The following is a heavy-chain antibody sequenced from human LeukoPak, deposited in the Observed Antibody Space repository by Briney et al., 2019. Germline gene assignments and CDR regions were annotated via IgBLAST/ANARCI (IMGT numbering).Heavy chain of an antibody. CDR3: AKDPYSYGLNYFDY. J-gene: IGHJ4*02. CDR2: MSYDGSNK. Sequence: PGRSLRLSCAASGFTFSSYGMHWVCQPPGTGLELVAVMSYDGSNKYYADSVKGRFTISRDNSKNTLYLQMNSLRAEDTAVYYCAKDPYSYGLNYFDYWGQGTLVTVSS. D-gene: IGHD5-18*01. CDR1: GFTFSSYG. V-gene: IGHV3-30*18.